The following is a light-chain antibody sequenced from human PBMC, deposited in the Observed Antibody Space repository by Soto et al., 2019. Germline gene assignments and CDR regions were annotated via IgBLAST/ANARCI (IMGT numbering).Light chain of an antibody. Sequence: IVLTPSTSTLSLTQEQRASLSCSASQSVSSYLAWYQQKPGQAPRLLIYDASNRATGIPARFSGSGSGTDFTLTISSLEPEDFAVCYCQQRSNVPPDTFCGGCKADIK. J-gene: IGKJ4*01. V-gene: IGKV3-11*01. CDR1: QSVSSY. CDR2: DAS. CDR3: QQRSNVPPDT.